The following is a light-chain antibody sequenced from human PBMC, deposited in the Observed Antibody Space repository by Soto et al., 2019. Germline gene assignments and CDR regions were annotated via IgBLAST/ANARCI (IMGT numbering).Light chain of an antibody. CDR2: YDT. V-gene: IGLV3-21*04. Sequence: SYELIQPPSVSVAPGTTARITCGGNNIGSKSVHWYQQKPGQAPVLVIYYDTDRPSGIPERFSGYNSGNTATLTISRVEAGDEADYYCQVWDSSSDHPVFGGGTKVTVL. J-gene: IGLJ3*02. CDR1: NIGSKS. CDR3: QVWDSSSDHPV.